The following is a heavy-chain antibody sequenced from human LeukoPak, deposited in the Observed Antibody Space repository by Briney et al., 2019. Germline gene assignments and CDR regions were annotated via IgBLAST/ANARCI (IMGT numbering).Heavy chain of an antibody. V-gene: IGHV1-46*01. CDR1: GYIFSDYY. J-gene: IGHJ4*02. D-gene: IGHD1-26*01. CDR3: ARKAGGSYRLDY. CDR2: INPSGGST. Sequence: ASVKVSCKASGYIFSDYYMHWVRQAPGQGLEWMGIINPSGGSTSYAQKFQGRVTMTRDTSTSTVYMELSSLRSEDTAVYYCARKAGGSYRLDYWGQGTLVTVSS.